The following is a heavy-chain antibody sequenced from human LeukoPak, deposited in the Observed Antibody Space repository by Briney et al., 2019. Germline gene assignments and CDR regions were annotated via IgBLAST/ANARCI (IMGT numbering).Heavy chain of an antibody. D-gene: IGHD1-14*01. CDR3: ARDTNNGLDV. V-gene: IGHV3-48*04. J-gene: IGHJ6*02. CDR2: ISLRGSPV. Sequence: GGSLRLSCVSSGFTFSAYSMNWVRQAPGKGLEWISYISLRGSPVYYADSVRGRFTITRDNAQNFMSLQMNSLKPEDTAVYYCARDTNNGLDVWGRGTTVTVSS. CDR1: GFTFSAYS.